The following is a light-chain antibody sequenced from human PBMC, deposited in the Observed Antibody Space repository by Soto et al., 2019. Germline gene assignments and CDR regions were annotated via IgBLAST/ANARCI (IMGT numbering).Light chain of an antibody. CDR1: QGVTRW. CDR2: TAS. J-gene: IGKJ4*01. CDR3: QQANTFPLT. V-gene: IGKV1-12*01. Sequence: DIQLTQSPSSMSASIGDRVTMTCRASQGVTRWLAWYQQKPGRAPKLLIYTASSLQSGVPSRFSASGYGTDFTLTISSLQPEDFATYYCQQANTFPLTFGGGTKVEI.